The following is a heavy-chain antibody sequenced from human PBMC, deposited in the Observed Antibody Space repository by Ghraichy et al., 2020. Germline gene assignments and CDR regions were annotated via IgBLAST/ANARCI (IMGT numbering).Heavy chain of an antibody. D-gene: IGHD2-2*01. V-gene: IGHV4-31*03. Sequence: SQTLSLTCTVSGGSISSGGYYWSWIRQHPGKGLEWIWYIYYSGSTYYNPSLKSRVTISVDTSKNQFSLKLSSVTAADTAVYYCARARVGYCSSTSYYYYYYYMDVWGKGTTVTVSS. J-gene: IGHJ6*03. CDR3: ARARVGYCSSTSYYYYYYYMDV. CDR2: IYYSGST. CDR1: GGSISSGGYY.